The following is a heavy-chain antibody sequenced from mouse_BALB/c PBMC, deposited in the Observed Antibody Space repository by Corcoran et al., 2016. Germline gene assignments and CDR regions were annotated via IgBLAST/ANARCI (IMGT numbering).Heavy chain of an antibody. J-gene: IGHJ4*01. Sequence: EVQLQQSGAELVKPGASVKLSCTASGFNIKDTYMHWVKQRPEQGLEWIGRIDPANGNTKYDPKFQGKATITADTSSNTAYLQLSSLTSEDTAVYYCAFYYDGTLYAMDYWGQGTSVTASS. CDR2: IDPANGNT. V-gene: IGHV14-3*02. CDR1: GFNIKDTY. D-gene: IGHD1-1*02. CDR3: AFYYDGTLYAMDY.